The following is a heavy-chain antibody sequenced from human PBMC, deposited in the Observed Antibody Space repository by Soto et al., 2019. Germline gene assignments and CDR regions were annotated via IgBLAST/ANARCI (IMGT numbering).Heavy chain of an antibody. Sequence: QVQLVQSGAEVKESGASVKVSCKASGYSFTDYYIHWVRQAPEQGLEWVGEIGPKSGDTRYAQKFHGRITMTKDTSITTVYMELSNLSPDDTAVYYCGRGRSGELVVFYWGQGTLVTVHS. CDR2: IGPKSGDT. V-gene: IGHV1-2*02. CDR1: GYSFTDYY. D-gene: IGHD1-7*01. J-gene: IGHJ4*02. CDR3: GRGRSGELVVFY.